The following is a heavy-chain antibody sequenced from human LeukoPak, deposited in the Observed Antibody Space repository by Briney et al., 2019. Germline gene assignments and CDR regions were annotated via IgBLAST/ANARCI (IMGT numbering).Heavy chain of an antibody. CDR2: INPNSGGT. CDR1: RYTFTGYY. Sequence: GASVKVSCKASRYTFTGYYMHWVRQAPGQGLEWMGWINPNSGGTNYAQKFQGRVTMTRDTSISTAYMELSRLRSDDTAVYYCARDQLAAADSLHYWGQGTLVTVSS. J-gene: IGHJ4*02. D-gene: IGHD6-13*01. CDR3: ARDQLAAADSLHY. V-gene: IGHV1-2*02.